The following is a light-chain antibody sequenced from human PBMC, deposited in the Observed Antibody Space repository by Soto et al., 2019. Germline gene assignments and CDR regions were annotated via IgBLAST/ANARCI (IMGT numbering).Light chain of an antibody. Sequence: LTQHASESGSPGQSLTISCTGTSSDVGGYNYVSWYQQHPGKAPKLMIYDVSNRPSGVSNRFSGSKSGNTASLTISGLQAEDEADYYYSSYTSSSTAVFGTGT. V-gene: IGLV2-14*01. CDR1: SSDVGGYNY. CDR3: SSYTSSSTAV. CDR2: DVS. J-gene: IGLJ1*01.